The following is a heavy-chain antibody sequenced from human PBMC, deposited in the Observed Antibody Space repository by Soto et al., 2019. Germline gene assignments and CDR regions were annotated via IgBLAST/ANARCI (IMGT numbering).Heavy chain of an antibody. CDR3: ASRAPYDDSSVKAYDI. CDR1: GGSFSGYY. CDR2: INHSGST. D-gene: IGHD3-22*01. J-gene: IGHJ3*02. V-gene: IGHV4-34*01. Sequence: PSETLSLTCAVYGGSFSGYYWSWIRQPPGKGLEWIGEINHSGSTNYNPSLKSRVTISVDTSKNQFSLKLSSVTAADTAVYYCASRAPYDDSSVKAYDIWGKGTMVTVSS.